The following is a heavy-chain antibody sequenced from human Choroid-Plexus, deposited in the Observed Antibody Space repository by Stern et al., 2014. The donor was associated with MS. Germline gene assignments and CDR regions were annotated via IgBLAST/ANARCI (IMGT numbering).Heavy chain of an antibody. CDR1: GFTFSDYS. CDR2: ITNRGASM. V-gene: IGHV3-21*01. CDR3: ASTLHGGLYNWFDP. J-gene: IGHJ5*02. Sequence: EMQLVESGGGLVTPGGSLRLSCAASGFTFSDYSMNWVRQAPGKGMEWVSSITNRGASMYYGDSVKGRFTISRDNAKNTLYLQMDSLSAEDTATYFCASTLHGGLYNWFDPWGQGTLVTVSS. D-gene: IGHD2-2*01.